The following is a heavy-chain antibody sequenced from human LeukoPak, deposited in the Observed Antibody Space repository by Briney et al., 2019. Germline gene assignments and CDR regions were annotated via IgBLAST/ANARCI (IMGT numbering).Heavy chain of an antibody. CDR3: ARVKKWGWLQLDAYFDY. Sequence: PGGSLRLSCAASGVTVSSNYMSWVRQAPGKGLEWVSVIYSGGSTYYADSVKGRFTISRDNSKNTLYLQMNSLRAEDTAVYYCARVKKWGWLQLDAYFDYWGQGTLVTVSS. V-gene: IGHV3-53*01. J-gene: IGHJ4*02. CDR2: IYSGGST. CDR1: GVTVSSNY. D-gene: IGHD5-24*01.